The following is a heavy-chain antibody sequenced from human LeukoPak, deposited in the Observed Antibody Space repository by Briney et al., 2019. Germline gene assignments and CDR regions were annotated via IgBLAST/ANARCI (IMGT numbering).Heavy chain of an antibody. Sequence: GGSLRLSCEAAGFTFSTHWMTWVRQAPGKGLEWVANIKQDGSEKNYVDSVKGRFTISRDNAKNSLDLQMNSLRAEDTAVYYCARAGGYASSWAYWGQGTLVTVSS. CDR1: GFTFSTHW. V-gene: IGHV3-7*01. CDR2: IKQDGSEK. D-gene: IGHD5-12*01. J-gene: IGHJ4*02. CDR3: ARAGGYASSWAY.